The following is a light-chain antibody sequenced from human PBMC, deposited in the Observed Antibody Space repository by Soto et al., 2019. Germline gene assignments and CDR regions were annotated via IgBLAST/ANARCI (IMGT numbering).Light chain of an antibody. J-gene: IGLJ1*01. Sequence: QSVLTQPPSVSGAPGQRVTISCTGSSSNIGAGYDVHWYQQLPGTAPKLLISGNNNRPSGVPGRFSGSKSGTSASLAITGLQAEDEADYYCQSYDSSLSGYVFGTGTKVTVL. CDR3: QSYDSSLSGYV. CDR2: GNN. V-gene: IGLV1-40*01. CDR1: SSNIGAGYD.